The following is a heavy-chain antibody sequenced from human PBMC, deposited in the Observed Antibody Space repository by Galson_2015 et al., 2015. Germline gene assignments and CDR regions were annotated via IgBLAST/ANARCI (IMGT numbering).Heavy chain of an antibody. CDR1: GFTFSNYG. V-gene: IGHV3-30*18. Sequence: SLRLSCAASGFTFSNYGMRWVRQAPGEGLEWVAVLSYDGSNKYYADSVKGRFTISRDNSKNTLYLQMNSLRPEDTAVYYCAKDLTRYCSGGSCDNFDYWGQGTLVTVSS. J-gene: IGHJ4*02. CDR2: LSYDGSNK. D-gene: IGHD2-15*01. CDR3: AKDLTRYCSGGSCDNFDY.